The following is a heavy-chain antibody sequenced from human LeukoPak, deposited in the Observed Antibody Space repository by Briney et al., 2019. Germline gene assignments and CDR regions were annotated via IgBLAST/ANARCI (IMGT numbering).Heavy chain of an antibody. CDR2: IYYSGST. Sequence: KPSETLSLTCTVSGGSISSYYWSWIRQPPGKGLEWIGYIYYSGSTNYNPSLKSRVTISVDTSKNQFSLKLSSVTAADTAVYHCAREGGGFDYWGQGTLVTVSS. CDR1: GGSISSYY. V-gene: IGHV4-59*01. J-gene: IGHJ4*02. CDR3: AREGGGFDY. D-gene: IGHD3-16*01.